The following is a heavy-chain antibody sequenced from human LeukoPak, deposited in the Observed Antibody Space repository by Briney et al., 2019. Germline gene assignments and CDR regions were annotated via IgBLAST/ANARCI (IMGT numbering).Heavy chain of an antibody. CDR3: ARHRHSHHYDY. CDR1: GGSISSSSSEYY. D-gene: IGHD5-18*01. V-gene: IGHV4-39*01. CDR2: SSYSWTT. Sequence: SSETLSLTSSVSGGSISSSSSEYYWRWVRGPPGKGLEWIGSSSYSWTTYYTPSLKSRVTVSEDPSNNQFSLKLTSVTAADTAVYYCARHRHSHHYDYWGQGTLVTVSS. J-gene: IGHJ4*02.